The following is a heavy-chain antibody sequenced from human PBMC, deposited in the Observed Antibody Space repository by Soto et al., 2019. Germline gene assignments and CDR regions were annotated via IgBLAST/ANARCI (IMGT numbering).Heavy chain of an antibody. D-gene: IGHD3-9*01. V-gene: IGHV4-59*08. CDR1: GGSISSYY. Sequence: QVQLQESGPGLVKPSETLSLTCTVSGGSISSYYWSWIRQPPGKGLEWIGYIYYSGSTNYNPSLNSRVTISVDTSKNEFSLKLSSVTAAYPAVYYCARHVSILPPVDYYGMDVWGRGTTVTVSS. J-gene: IGHJ6*01. CDR3: ARHVSILPPVDYYGMDV. CDR2: IYYSGST.